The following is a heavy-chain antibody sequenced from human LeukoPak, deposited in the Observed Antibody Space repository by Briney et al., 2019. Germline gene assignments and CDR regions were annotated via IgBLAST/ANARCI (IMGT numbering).Heavy chain of an antibody. J-gene: IGHJ4*02. Sequence: SQTLSLTCAISGDSVSRNSAVWTWIRQSPSRGLEWLGRTYYRYKWYNDYAESVKSRMTINPDTSKNQFSLQLNSVTPEDTAIYYCARESDTGYVNFWGQGTLVTVSS. V-gene: IGHV6-1*01. CDR3: ARESDTGYVNF. D-gene: IGHD5-12*01. CDR2: TYYRYKWYN. CDR1: GDSVSRNSAV.